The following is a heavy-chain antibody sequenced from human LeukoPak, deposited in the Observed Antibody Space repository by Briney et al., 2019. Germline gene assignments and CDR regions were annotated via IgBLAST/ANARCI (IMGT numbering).Heavy chain of an antibody. V-gene: IGHV3-7*03. CDR2: INEGGNEK. Sequence: GGSLRLSCGVSGFTFRNYWMTWVRQVPGKGLEWVVNINEGGNEKNYVDSVKGRFTVSRDNAQNSLYLQMNSLRVEDTAVYYCARHPNSNWDDWGQGTLVTVSS. D-gene: IGHD1-1*01. CDR1: GFTFRNYW. J-gene: IGHJ4*02. CDR3: ARHPNSNWDD.